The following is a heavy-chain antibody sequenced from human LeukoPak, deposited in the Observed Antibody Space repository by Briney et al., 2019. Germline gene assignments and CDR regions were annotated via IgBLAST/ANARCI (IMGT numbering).Heavy chain of an antibody. CDR2: IYHSGST. Sequence: SETLSLTCTVSGGSLSTYYWSWIRQPPGKGLERLGFIYHSGSTTYNPSLRSRVTISLDTSKNQISLNLSSVTAADTAVYYCARPRSSSWYWFDPWGQGTLVTVSS. V-gene: IGHV4-59*01. D-gene: IGHD6-13*01. J-gene: IGHJ5*02. CDR3: ARPRSSSWYWFDP. CDR1: GGSLSTYY.